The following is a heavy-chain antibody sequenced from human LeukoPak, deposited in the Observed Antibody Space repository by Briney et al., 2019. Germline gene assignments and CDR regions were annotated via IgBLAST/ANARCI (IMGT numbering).Heavy chain of an antibody. D-gene: IGHD3-10*01. CDR3: ARVTHHMVRGVIDY. CDR1: GFTFSSYS. V-gene: IGHV3-21*01. Sequence: GGSLRLSCAASGFTFSSYSMNWVRQAPGKGLEWVSSISSSSSYIYYADSVKGRFTISRDDAKNSLYLQMNSLRAEDTAVYYCARVTHHMVRGVIDYWGQGTLVTVSS. CDR2: ISSSSSYI. J-gene: IGHJ4*02.